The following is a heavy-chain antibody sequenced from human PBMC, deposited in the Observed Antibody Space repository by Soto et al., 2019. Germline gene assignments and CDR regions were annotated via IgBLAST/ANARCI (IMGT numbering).Heavy chain of an antibody. CDR1: GFTFSSYG. CDR3: ARDPGYYGSGSQDY. J-gene: IGHJ4*02. CDR2: IWYDGSNK. D-gene: IGHD3-10*01. V-gene: IGHV3-33*01. Sequence: RRLSCAASGFTFSSYGMHWVRQAPGKGLEWVAVIWYDGSNKYYADSVKGRFTISRDNSKNTLYLQMNSLRAEDTAVYYCARDPGYYGSGSQDYWGQGTLVTVSS.